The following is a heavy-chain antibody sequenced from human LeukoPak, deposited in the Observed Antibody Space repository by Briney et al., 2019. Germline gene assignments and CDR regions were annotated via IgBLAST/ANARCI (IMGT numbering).Heavy chain of an antibody. D-gene: IGHD4-17*01. CDR1: GFTFSTYD. V-gene: IGHV3-13*01. CDR3: ARATVIGNAPVPCYMDV. Sequence: GGSLRLSCAASGFTFSTYDMHWVRQVSGKGLEWVSSIGTIGDTFYPGSVKGRFTISRENAKNSLYPQMNGLRAGDTAVYYCARATVIGNAPVPCYMDVWGKGTTVTVPS. CDR2: IGTIGDT. J-gene: IGHJ6*03.